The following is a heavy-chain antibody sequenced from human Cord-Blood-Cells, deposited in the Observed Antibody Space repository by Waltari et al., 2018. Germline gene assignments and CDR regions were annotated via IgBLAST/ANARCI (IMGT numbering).Heavy chain of an antibody. Sequence: EVQLVESGGGLVQPGGSLRLPCAASGLPFSSYWLSWVRQAPGKGLEWVANIKQDGSEKYYVDSVKGRFTISRDNAKNSLYLQMNSRRAEDTAVYYCASTNDAFDIWGQGTMVTVSS. CDR3: ASTNDAFDI. V-gene: IGHV3-7*01. CDR1: GLPFSSYW. D-gene: IGHD2-8*01. CDR2: IKQDGSEK. J-gene: IGHJ3*02.